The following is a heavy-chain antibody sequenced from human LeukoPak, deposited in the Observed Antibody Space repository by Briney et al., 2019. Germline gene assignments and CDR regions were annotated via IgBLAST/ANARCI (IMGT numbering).Heavy chain of an antibody. Sequence: ASVKVSCKASGYTFTGYYMHWVRQAPGQGLEWMGWINPNSGGTNYAQKFQGRVTMTRDTPISTAYMELSRLRSDDTAVYYCARDIPWIVVVPAAMRDYWGQGTLVTVSS. CDR2: INPNSGGT. J-gene: IGHJ4*02. CDR3: ARDIPWIVVVPAAMRDY. V-gene: IGHV1-2*02. CDR1: GYTFTGYY. D-gene: IGHD2-2*01.